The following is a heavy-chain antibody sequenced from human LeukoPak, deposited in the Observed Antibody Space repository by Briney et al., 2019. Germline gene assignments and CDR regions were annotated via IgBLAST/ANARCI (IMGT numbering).Heavy chain of an antibody. J-gene: IGHJ6*02. CDR2: FDPEDGET. V-gene: IGHV1-24*01. Sequence: ASVKVSCKVSGYTLTELSMHWVRQAPGNGLEWMGGFDPEDGETIYAQKFQGRVTMTEDTSTDTAYMELSSLRSEDTAMYYCATNVRANCGGDCYPRKYHYYGMDVWGQGTTVTVSS. CDR1: GYTLTELS. D-gene: IGHD2-21*02. CDR3: ATNVRANCGGDCYPRKYHYYGMDV.